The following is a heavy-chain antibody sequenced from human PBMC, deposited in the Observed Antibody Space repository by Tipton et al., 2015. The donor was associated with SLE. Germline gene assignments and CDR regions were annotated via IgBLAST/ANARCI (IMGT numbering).Heavy chain of an antibody. J-gene: IGHJ6*02. CDR3: ARGVQLRYFDWSFMDV. CDR2: INHRGST. Sequence: LRLSCAVYGGSISSSSSYYWAWIRQPPGKGVEWIGEINHRGSTNYNPSLKSRVTISVDTSKNQFSLKLSSVTAADTAVYYCARGVQLRYFDWSFMDVWGQGTTVTVSS. V-gene: IGHV4-34*01. CDR1: GGSISSSSSYY. D-gene: IGHD3-9*01.